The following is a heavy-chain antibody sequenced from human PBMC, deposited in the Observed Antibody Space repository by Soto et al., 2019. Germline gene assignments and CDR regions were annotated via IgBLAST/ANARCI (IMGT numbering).Heavy chain of an antibody. CDR2: ISSSSSYI. D-gene: IGHD5-18*01. CDR1: GFTFSSYS. Sequence: EVQLVESGGGLVKPGGSLRLSCAASGFTFSSYSMNWVRQAPGKGLEGVSSISSSSSYIYYADSVKGRCTISRYNAKNSLYLQMNSLRAEDTAVYYCARDQPGYSYGYGLGYWGQGTLVTVSS. J-gene: IGHJ4*02. CDR3: ARDQPGYSYGYGLGY. V-gene: IGHV3-21*01.